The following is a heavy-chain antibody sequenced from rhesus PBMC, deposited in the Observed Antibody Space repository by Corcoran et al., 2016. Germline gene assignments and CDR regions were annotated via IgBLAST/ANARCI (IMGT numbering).Heavy chain of an antibody. J-gene: IGHJ4*01. CDR1: GLTFRNYC. CDR3: ANVMGR. D-gene: IGHD3-16*01. Sequence: ELQLVESGGGLSTPGGSLTLSCAVSGLTFRNYCLYWVRQAPGKVLEWVSAVNSCGDSTYFAYSVKGRFTITREKANNTLYIQMNSLRGKDTAVYYCANVMGRWGQGVLVTVSS. CDR2: VNSCGDST. V-gene: IGHV3-28*02.